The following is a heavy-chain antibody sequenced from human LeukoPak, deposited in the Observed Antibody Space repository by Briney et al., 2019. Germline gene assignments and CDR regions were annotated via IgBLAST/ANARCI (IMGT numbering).Heavy chain of an antibody. J-gene: IGHJ4*02. Sequence: SETLSLTCNVSGYSISSGFYWGWIRQPPGKGLEWIASIYYSGSTYQNPSLKSRVTISVDTSKNKFSLKLNSVTAADTAVYYCARSDDTRGYQLDYWGQGILVTVSS. V-gene: IGHV4-38-2*02. CDR1: GYSISSGFY. CDR3: ARSDDTRGYQLDY. D-gene: IGHD3-22*01. CDR2: IYYSGST.